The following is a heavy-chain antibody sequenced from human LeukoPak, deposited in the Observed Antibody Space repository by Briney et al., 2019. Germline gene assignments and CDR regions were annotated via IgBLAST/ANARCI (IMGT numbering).Heavy chain of an antibody. V-gene: IGHV3-21*01. D-gene: IGHD3-16*02. J-gene: IGHJ4*02. CDR2: ISSSSSYI. CDR1: GFTFSSYS. CDR3: ARDLVATRLPRVIGPGY. Sequence: GGSLRLSCAASGFTFSSYSMNWVRQAPGKGLEWVSSISSSSSYIYYADSVKGRFTISRDNAKNSLYLQMNRLRAEDTAVYYCARDLVATRLPRVIGPGYWGQGTLVTVSS.